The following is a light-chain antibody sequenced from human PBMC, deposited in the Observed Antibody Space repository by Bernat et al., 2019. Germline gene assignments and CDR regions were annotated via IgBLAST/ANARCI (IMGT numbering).Light chain of an antibody. CDR2: EVS. CDR1: SSDVGGYNY. V-gene: IGLV2-8*01. CDR3: SSYSGTKNLV. J-gene: IGLJ3*02. Sequence: QSALTPPPSASGSPGQSVTISCTGTSSDVGGYNYVAWYQQHPGKVPKLMIYEVSKRPSGVPNRFSGSKSGNTASLTVSGLQAEDEADYYCSSYSGTKNLVFGGGTKLTVL.